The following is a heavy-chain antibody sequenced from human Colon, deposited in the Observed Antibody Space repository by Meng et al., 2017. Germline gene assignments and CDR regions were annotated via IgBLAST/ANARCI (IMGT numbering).Heavy chain of an antibody. V-gene: IGHV4-39*07. CDR2: IFYSGRT. Sequence: QLQQQQSGPGLVRPSATLSLTCTVSGDSVSGSRYYWGWIRQSPGKGLEYIASIFYSGRTYYNPSLKSRVTISVDTTKNQFSLKLSSVTAADTAVYYCARERGSYSGGEFEFWGHGTLVTVSS. CDR3: ARERGSYSGGEFEF. D-gene: IGHD1-26*01. CDR1: GDSVSGSRYY. J-gene: IGHJ4*01.